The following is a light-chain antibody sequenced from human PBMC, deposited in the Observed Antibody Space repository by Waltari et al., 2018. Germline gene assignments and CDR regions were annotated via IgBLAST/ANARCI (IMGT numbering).Light chain of an antibody. CDR1: RIGSQR. V-gene: IGLV3-21*02. J-gene: IGLJ2*01. CDR2: DDS. Sequence: SYVLTQPPSVSVAPGQTARITCGGHRIGSQRVHWYQQKPGQAPVLVVFDDSDRPSGISERFSGSISGPTATLTISRVEAGDEADYYCQVWESSVVFGGGTKLTVL. CDR3: QVWESSVV.